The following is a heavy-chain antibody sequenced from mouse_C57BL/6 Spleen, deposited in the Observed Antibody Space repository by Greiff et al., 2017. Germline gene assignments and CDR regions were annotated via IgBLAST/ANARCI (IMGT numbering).Heavy chain of an antibody. CDR2: IDPETGGT. CDR1: GYTFTDYE. Sequence: QVQLQQSGAELVRPGASVTLSCKASGYTFTDYEMHWVKQTPVHGLEWIGAIDPETGGTAYNHKFKGRAILTADKSSSTAYMELRSLTSEDSAVYYCTRGCYGKGGFDYWGQGTTLTVSS. D-gene: IGHD2-1*01. J-gene: IGHJ2*01. CDR3: TRGCYGKGGFDY. V-gene: IGHV1-15*01.